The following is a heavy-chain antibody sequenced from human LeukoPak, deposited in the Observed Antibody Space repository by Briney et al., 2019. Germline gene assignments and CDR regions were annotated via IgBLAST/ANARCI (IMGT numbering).Heavy chain of an antibody. J-gene: IGHJ4*02. CDR3: ARDGEKFDY. Sequence: GGSLRLSCAASGFTFRNYGMHWIRQAPGKGLEWVSSISSSSSYIYYADSVKGRFTISRDNAKNSLYLQMNSLRAEDTAVYYCARDGEKFDYWGQGTLVTVSS. CDR2: ISSSSSYI. V-gene: IGHV3-21*01. D-gene: IGHD3-10*01. CDR1: GFTFRNYG.